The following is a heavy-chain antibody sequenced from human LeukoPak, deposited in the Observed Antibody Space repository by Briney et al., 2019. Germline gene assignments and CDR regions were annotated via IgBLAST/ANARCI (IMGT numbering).Heavy chain of an antibody. J-gene: IGHJ4*02. V-gene: IGHV3-23*01. CDR3: AKDLRGGQSSNWRYYFDC. CDR2: MSGSGGTT. CDR1: GFTFGAYA. Sequence: GGSLRLSCAASGFTFGAYALSWVRPAPGKGLEWVSAMSGSGGTTFYADSVKGRFTISRDNSKNTLYLQMNSLRAEDTAVYYCAKDLRGGQSSNWRYYFDCWGQGTLVTVSS. D-gene: IGHD6-13*01.